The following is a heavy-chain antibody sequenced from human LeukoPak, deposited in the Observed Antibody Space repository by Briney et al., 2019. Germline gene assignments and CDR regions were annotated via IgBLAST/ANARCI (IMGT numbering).Heavy chain of an antibody. CDR2: IEEDGDTT. J-gene: IGHJ4*02. V-gene: IGHV3-7*01. Sequence: GGSLRLSCAASGFTFSSYWMSWVRQAPGKGLEWVANIEEDGDTTYYVDSVKGRFTISRDNANNSLYLLMNSLKDEDTAVYYCAGSSGEWAPHACWGQGTLVTVSS. CDR3: AGSSGEWAPHAC. D-gene: IGHD1-26*01. CDR1: GFTFSSYW.